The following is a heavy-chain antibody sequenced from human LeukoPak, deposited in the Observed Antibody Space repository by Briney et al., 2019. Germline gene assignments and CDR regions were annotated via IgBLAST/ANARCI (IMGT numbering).Heavy chain of an antibody. CDR2: IHHSGST. D-gene: IGHD3-3*01. CDR1: GYSISSGSY. CDR3: ARAFGVVIYFDY. V-gene: IGHV4-38-2*02. Sequence: PSETLSLTCTVSGYSISSGSYWGWIRQPPGKGLEWIGSIHHSGSTYYNPSLKSRVTMSVDASKNQLSLKLSSVTAADTAVYYCARAFGVVIYFDYWGQGTLVTVSS. J-gene: IGHJ4*02.